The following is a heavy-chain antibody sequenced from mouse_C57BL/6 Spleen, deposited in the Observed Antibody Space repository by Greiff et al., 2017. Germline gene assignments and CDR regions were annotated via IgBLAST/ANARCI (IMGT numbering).Heavy chain of an antibody. V-gene: IGHV1-69*01. J-gene: IGHJ4*01. CDR1: GYPFTSYW. D-gene: IGHD4-1*01. Sequence: QVQLKQPGAELVMPGASVKLSCKASGYPFTSYWMHWVKQRPGQGLEWIGEIDPSDSYTNYNQKLKGKSTLTVDKSSSTAYMQLSSLTSEDSAVYYCARSRTGTSAMDYWGQGTSVTVSS. CDR2: IDPSDSYT. CDR3: ARSRTGTSAMDY.